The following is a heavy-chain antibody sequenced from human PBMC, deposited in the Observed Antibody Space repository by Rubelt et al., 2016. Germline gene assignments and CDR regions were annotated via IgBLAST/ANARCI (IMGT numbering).Heavy chain of an antibody. J-gene: IGHJ4*02. CDR1: SISSGYY. Sequence: SISSGYYWGWIRQPPGKGLEWIGSIYHSGSTNYNPSLKSRVTISVDTSKNQFSLKLSSVTAADTAVYYCARAVGYDILTGYYLRPPFDYWGQGTLVTVSS. CDR3: ARAVGYDILTGYYLRPPFDY. CDR2: IYHSGST. V-gene: IGHV4-38-2*02. D-gene: IGHD3-9*01.